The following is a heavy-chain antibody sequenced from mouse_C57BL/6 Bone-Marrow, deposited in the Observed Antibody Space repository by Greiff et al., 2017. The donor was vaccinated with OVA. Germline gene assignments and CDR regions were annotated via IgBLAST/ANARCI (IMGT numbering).Heavy chain of an antibody. CDR3: ARRATTGSYAMDY. V-gene: IGHV1-52*01. CDR2: IDPSDSET. Sequence: QVQLQQPGAELVRPGSSVKLSCKASGYTFTSYWMHWVKQRPIQGLEWIGNIDPSDSETHYNQKFKDKATLTVDKSSSTAYMQLSSLTSEDSAVYYCARRATTGSYAMDYWGQGTSVTVSS. CDR1: GYTFTSYW. D-gene: IGHD1-1*01. J-gene: IGHJ4*01.